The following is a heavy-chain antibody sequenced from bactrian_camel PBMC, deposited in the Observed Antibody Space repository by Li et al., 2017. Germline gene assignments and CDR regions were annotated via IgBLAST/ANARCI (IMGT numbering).Heavy chain of an antibody. Sequence: DVQLVESGGGVVQPGGSLRPSCAASGFTFSCCYMSWVRQAPGKGLEWVSAINRSGGTYYAASVKGRFTISKDNAKNTLELRMNNLKPEDTGMYYCAADWSCRSDYESWGQGTQVTVS. CDR2: INRSGGT. V-gene: IGHV3S40*01. CDR3: AADWSCRSDYES. CDR1: GFTFSCCY. D-gene: IGHD4*01. J-gene: IGHJ4*01.